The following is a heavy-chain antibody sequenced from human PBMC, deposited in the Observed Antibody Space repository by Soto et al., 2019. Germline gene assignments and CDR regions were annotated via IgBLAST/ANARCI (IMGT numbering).Heavy chain of an antibody. CDR2: IWYDGSNK. CDR1: GFTFSSYG. D-gene: IGHD2-15*01. J-gene: IGHJ3*02. V-gene: IGHV3-33*01. CDR3: AGSSGLEVAIDALDI. Sequence: GGSLRLSCAASGFTFSSYGMHWVRQAPGKGLEWVAVIWYDGSNKYYADSVKGRFTISRDNSKNTLYLQMNSLRAEDTAVYYCAGSSGLEVAIDALDIWGQGTMVTVSS.